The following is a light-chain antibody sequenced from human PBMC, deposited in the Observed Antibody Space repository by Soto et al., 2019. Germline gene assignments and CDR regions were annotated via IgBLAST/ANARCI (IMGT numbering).Light chain of an antibody. V-gene: IGLV1-44*01. CDR2: SHN. Sequence: QSVLTQPPSASGTPGQRVTISCSGSNSNIGSNTVNWYQQLPGTAPKLPISSHNQRPSGVPDRFSGSKSGTSASLAISGLQSEDEADYYCAAWDDSLSGVVFGGGTKVTVL. CDR1: NSNIGSNT. J-gene: IGLJ3*02. CDR3: AAWDDSLSGVV.